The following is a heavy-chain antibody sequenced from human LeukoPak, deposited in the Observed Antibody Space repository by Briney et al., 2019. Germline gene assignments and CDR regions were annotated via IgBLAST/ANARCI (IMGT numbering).Heavy chain of an antibody. Sequence: PGGSLRLSCAASEFTFSSYAMSWVRRAPGKGLEWVSSISGSGGNTYYAQSVKGRFSIFRDNSKHTLNLQMDSLRADDPALYFCAKDPWNTAVANTNGWFDPWGQGTLDTVSS. CDR3: AKDPWNTAVANTNGWFDP. J-gene: IGHJ5*02. CDR2: ISGSGGNT. D-gene: IGHD1/OR15-1a*01. CDR1: EFTFSSYA. V-gene: IGHV3-23*01.